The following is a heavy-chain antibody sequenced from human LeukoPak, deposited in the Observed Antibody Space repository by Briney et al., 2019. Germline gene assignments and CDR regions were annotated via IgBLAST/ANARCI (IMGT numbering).Heavy chain of an antibody. CDR1: GFTFGNAW. J-gene: IGHJ4*02. CDR3: TTDMYSITIFGVVIGDPDY. Sequence: PGGSLRLSCAASGFTFGNAWMSWVRQAPGKGLEWVGRIKSKTDGGTTDYAAPVKGRFTISRDDSKNTLYLQMNSLKTEDTAVYYCTTDMYSITIFGVVIGDPDYWGQGTLVTVSS. CDR2: IKSKTDGGTT. V-gene: IGHV3-15*01. D-gene: IGHD3-3*01.